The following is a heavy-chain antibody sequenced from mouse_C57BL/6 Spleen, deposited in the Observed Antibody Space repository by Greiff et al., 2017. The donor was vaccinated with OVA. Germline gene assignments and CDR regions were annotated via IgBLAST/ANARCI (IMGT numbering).Heavy chain of an antibody. V-gene: IGHV5-17*01. Sequence: EVKLMESGGGLVKPGGSLKLSCAASGFTFSDYGMHWVRQAPEKGLEWVAYISSGSSTIYYADTVKGRFTISRDNAKNTLFLQMTSLRSEDTAMYYCARKWDGGYYAMDYWGQGTSVTVSS. J-gene: IGHJ4*01. D-gene: IGHD1-3*01. CDR3: ARKWDGGYYAMDY. CDR2: ISSGSSTI. CDR1: GFTFSDYG.